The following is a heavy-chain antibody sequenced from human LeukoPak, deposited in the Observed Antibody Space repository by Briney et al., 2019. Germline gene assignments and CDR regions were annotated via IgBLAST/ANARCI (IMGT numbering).Heavy chain of an antibody. Sequence: ASVKVSCKTSGYTFTELSMQWVRQAPEKGLEWMGGFDPEEGETIYAQKFQGRATMTADTSTDTAYMELSSLRSEDTAVYYCATGYRCSSSNCYGYYYYYMVVWGKGTTVTVSS. V-gene: IGHV1-24*01. CDR2: FDPEEGET. J-gene: IGHJ6*03. CDR3: ATGYRCSSSNCYGYYYYYMVV. D-gene: IGHD2-2*01. CDR1: GYTFTELS.